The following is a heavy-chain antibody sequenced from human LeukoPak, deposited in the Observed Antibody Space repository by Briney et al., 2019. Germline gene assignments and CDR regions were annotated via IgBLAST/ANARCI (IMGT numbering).Heavy chain of an antibody. CDR3: ARDPRTYTAAGDY. J-gene: IGHJ4*02. CDR1: GFTFSSYA. CDR2: IYSGGST. V-gene: IGHV3-66*01. Sequence: GGSLRLSCAASGFTFSSYAMSWVRQAPGKGLEWVSVIYSGGSTYYADSVKGRFTISRDNSKNTLYLQMNSLRAEDTAVYYCARDPRTYTAAGDYWGQGTLVTVSS. D-gene: IGHD6-13*01.